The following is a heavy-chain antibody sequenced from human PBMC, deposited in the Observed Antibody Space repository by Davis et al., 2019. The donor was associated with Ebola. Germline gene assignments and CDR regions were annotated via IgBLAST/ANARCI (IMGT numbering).Heavy chain of an antibody. CDR3: AGARLRTTGTTDHFDY. V-gene: IGHV1-18*01. CDR1: GYTFTSYG. Sequence: AASVKVSCKASGYTFTSYGISWVRQAPGQGLEWMGWISAYNGNTNYAQKLQGRVTMTTDTSTSTAYMELRSLRSDDTAVYYCAGARLRTTGTTDHFDYWGQGTLVTVSS. CDR2: ISAYNGNT. J-gene: IGHJ4*02. D-gene: IGHD1-1*01.